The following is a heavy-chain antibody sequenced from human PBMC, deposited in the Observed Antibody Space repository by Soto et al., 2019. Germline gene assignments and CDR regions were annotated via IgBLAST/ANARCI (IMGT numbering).Heavy chain of an antibody. Sequence: SETLSLTCDVSGYSISSGYYWAWMRHPPGKGLEWIVSIDHSGSTYYRPSLKSRVTISVDTSKNQFSMKLTSVTAADTAVYYCTRGSRYANSWSFGHYFDYWGQGTLVT. V-gene: IGHV4-38-2*01. CDR3: TRGSRYANSWSFGHYFDY. CDR2: IDHSGST. J-gene: IGHJ4*02. CDR1: GYSISSGYY. D-gene: IGHD6-13*01.